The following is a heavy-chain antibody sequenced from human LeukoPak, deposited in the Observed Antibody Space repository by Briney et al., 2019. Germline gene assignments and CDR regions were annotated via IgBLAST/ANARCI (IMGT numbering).Heavy chain of an antibody. D-gene: IGHD4-17*01. Sequence: PSETLSLTCAVSGDSFSSHYWTWIRQSPGTGLEWIGYISHIGRTNYNPSLKSRVTISIDTSKNQFSLKLRSVTAADTAVYYCARDLVTVTKGFDIWGQGTMVSVS. V-gene: IGHV4-59*11. CDR1: GDSFSSHY. J-gene: IGHJ3*02. CDR2: ISHIGRT. CDR3: ARDLVTVTKGFDI.